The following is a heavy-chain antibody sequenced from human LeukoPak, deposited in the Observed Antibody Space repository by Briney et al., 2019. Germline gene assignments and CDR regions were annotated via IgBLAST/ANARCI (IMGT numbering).Heavy chain of an antibody. CDR3: ARRYFDY. CDR2: IKQDGSEK. Sequence: GGSLRLSCAASGFTFSSYWMQWVRQAPGKGLEWVANIKQDGSEKYYADSVKGRFIISRDNAKNALYLQMSSLRAEDTAIYHCARRYFDYWGQGTLVTVSS. J-gene: IGHJ4*02. CDR1: GFTFSSYW. V-gene: IGHV3-7*03.